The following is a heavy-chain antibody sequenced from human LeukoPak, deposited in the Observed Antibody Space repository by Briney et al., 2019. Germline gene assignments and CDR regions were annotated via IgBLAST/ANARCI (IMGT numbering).Heavy chain of an antibody. CDR3: AKSPNYYGSGSYYKIFDY. CDR1: GFTFSDYA. J-gene: IGHJ4*02. CDR2: ISGNGGTT. Sequence: GGSLRLSCAASGFTFSDYAMNWVRQAPGKGLEWVSAISGNGGTTYYADSVKGRFTVSRDNSKNTLYLQMNSLRGEDTAVYYCAKSPNYYGSGSYYKIFDYWGQGTLVTVSS. D-gene: IGHD3-10*01. V-gene: IGHV3-23*01.